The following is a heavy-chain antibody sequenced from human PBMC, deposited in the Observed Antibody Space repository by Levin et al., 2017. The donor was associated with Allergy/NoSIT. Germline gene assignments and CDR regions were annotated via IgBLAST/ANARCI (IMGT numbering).Heavy chain of an antibody. D-gene: IGHD2-15*01. Sequence: AGGSLRLSCAASGFTFSDYAMSWVRQAPGKGLEWVSSISGGGANTYYPDSVQGRFTISRDNSKNTLYLQIHSLRAEDTAIYYCAKDGYCNGGSCYLYYFDHWGQGTLVTVSS. CDR3: AKDGYCNGGSCYLYYFDH. CDR2: ISGGGANT. CDR1: GFTFSDYA. V-gene: IGHV3-23*01. J-gene: IGHJ4*02.